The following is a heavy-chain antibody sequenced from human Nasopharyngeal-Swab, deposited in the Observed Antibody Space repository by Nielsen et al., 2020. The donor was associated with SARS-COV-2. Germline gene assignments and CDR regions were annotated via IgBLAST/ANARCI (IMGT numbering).Heavy chain of an antibody. D-gene: IGHD5-18*01. CDR2: ISSSGSTI. J-gene: IGHJ6*04. Sequence: SLKISCAASGFTFSDYYMSWIRQAPGKGLEWVSYISSSGSTIYYADSVKGRFTISRDNAKNSLYLQMNSLRAEDTAVYYCARSHKGYSYGYTNYYGMDVWGKGTTVTVSS. CDR3: ARSHKGYSYGYTNYYGMDV. V-gene: IGHV3-11*01. CDR1: GFTFSDYY.